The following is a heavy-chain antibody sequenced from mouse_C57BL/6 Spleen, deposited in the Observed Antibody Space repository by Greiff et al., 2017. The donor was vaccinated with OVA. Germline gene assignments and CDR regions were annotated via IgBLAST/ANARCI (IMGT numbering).Heavy chain of an antibody. CDR2: ISYDGSN. J-gene: IGHJ4*01. CDR1: GYSITSGYY. CDR3: ARAPGGSPMDY. Sequence: VQLQQSGPGLVKPSQSLSLTCSVTGYSITSGYYWNWIRQFPGNKLEWVGYISYDGSNNYNPSLKNRITITRDTSKNQSFLKLNSVTTEDTATYYCARAPGGSPMDYWGQGTSVTVSS. V-gene: IGHV3-6*01. D-gene: IGHD3-1*01.